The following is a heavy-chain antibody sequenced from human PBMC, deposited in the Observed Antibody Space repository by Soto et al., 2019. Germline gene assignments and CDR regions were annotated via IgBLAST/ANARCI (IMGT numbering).Heavy chain of an antibody. CDR3: ARHGYNYGGGYFDY. V-gene: IGHV3-66*04. CDR1: GVTVSRNY. D-gene: IGHD5-18*01. J-gene: IGHJ4*02. CDR2: IYSGGST. Sequence: EAQLVESGGGLVQPGGSLRLYCAASGVTVSRNYMSWVRQAPGKGLEWVSVIYSGGSTYYADSVKGRFTISRDNSKNTLYLQMNSLRAEDTAVYYCARHGYNYGGGYFDYWGQGTLVTVSS.